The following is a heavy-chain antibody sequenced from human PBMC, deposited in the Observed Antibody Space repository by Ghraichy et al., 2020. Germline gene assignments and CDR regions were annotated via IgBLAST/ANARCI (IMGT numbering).Heavy chain of an antibody. CDR3: ARTNFKYHDY. D-gene: IGHD2-2*01. V-gene: IGHV3-74*01. J-gene: IGHJ4*02. CDR1: GFTFSGYW. CDR2: INSGGSST. Sequence: GGSLRLSCAASGFTFSGYWMHWVRQAPGKGLVWVSRINSGGSSTNYADSVKGRFTISRDNAKNTLYLQMNSLRAEDTAVYYCARTNFKYHDYWGQGTLVTVPS.